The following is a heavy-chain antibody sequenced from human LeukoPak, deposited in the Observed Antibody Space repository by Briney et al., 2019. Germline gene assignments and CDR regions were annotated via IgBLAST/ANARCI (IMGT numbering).Heavy chain of an antibody. V-gene: IGHV5-51*01. D-gene: IGHD6-13*01. CDR1: RYNFTSYL. CDR2: IYPGDSDT. CDR3: ARARAAANDYFDY. J-gene: IGHJ4*02. Sequence: GESLKISCKGSRYNFTSYLLGWVRQMTGKGLELMGIIYPGDSDTRYSPSFQGQVTISADKSISTAYLQWSSLKASDTAMYYCARARAAANDYFDYWGQGTLVTVSS.